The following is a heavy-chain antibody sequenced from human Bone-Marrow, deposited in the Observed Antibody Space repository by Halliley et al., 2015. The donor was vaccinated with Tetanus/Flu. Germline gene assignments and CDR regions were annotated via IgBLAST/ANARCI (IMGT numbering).Heavy chain of an antibody. CDR3: ARESDTFTDDA. D-gene: IGHD3-16*01. Sequence: RGWIGYIYDSGSPSSSPSLKRRVAISADTSENRFSLKVSSVTAADTAVYYCARESDTFTDDAWGQGTLVSVSS. V-gene: IGHV4-31*02. J-gene: IGHJ5*02. CDR2: IYDSGSP.